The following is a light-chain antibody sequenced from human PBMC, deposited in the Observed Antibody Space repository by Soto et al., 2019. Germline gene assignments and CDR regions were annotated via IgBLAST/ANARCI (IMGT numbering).Light chain of an antibody. CDR2: AAS. Sequence: ANMVTQSPSSLSATTGDRVTITCRASQGISSYLAWYQQKPGKAPKLLIYAASTLQSGVPSRFSGSASGTDFTLTISCLKSEEFATYYCQQYYSYPLFGGGTKVDI. CDR1: QGISSY. J-gene: IGKJ4*01. CDR3: QQYYSYPL. V-gene: IGKV1-8*01.